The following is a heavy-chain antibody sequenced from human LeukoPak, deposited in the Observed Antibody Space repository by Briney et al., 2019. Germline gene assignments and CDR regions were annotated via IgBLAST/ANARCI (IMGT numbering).Heavy chain of an antibody. Sequence: SETLSLTCGVSGGSISNTNWWSWVRQPPGQGLEWIGEISLTGLTHYNPSLESRVAVSLDKSKDQLSLNLTSVTAADTAVYYCSRENGAFSPFGYWGQGTLVTVLS. CDR1: GGSISNTNW. D-gene: IGHD2-8*01. CDR3: SRENGAFSPFGY. CDR2: ISLTGLT. V-gene: IGHV4-4*02. J-gene: IGHJ4*02.